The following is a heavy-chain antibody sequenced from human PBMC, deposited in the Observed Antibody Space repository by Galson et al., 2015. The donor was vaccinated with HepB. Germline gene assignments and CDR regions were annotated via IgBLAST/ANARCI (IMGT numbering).Heavy chain of an antibody. Sequence: SLRLSCAASGFTFSDYIMTWVRQAPGKGLEWISYISGSSRTIYYADSVEGRFTISRDNAKNSLYLQMNSLRAKDTAVYYCVLYCSSTSCYTDLYFYYYVDVWGTGTTVTVSS. D-gene: IGHD2-2*02. CDR3: VLYCSSTSCYTDLYFYYYVDV. J-gene: IGHJ6*03. CDR1: GFTFSDYI. V-gene: IGHV3-48*01. CDR2: ISGSSRTI.